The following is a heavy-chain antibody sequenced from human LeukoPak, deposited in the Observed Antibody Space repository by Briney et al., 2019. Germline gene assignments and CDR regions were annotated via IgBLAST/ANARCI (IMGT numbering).Heavy chain of an antibody. J-gene: IGHJ6*03. D-gene: IGHD5-18*01. CDR3: ARAPVGYSYGLRHIYYMDV. V-gene: IGHV4-38-2*02. Sequence: PSETLSLTCTVSGNSISSSYYWGWIRQPPGQGLEWIGSIYNRGTNHYNPSLKSRVTISVDTSKNQFSLKLSSVTAADTAVYYCARAPVGYSYGLRHIYYMDVWGKGTTVTVSS. CDR2: IYNRGTN. CDR1: GNSISSSYY.